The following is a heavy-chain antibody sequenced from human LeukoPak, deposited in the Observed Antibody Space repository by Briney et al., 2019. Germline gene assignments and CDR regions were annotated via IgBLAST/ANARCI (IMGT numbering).Heavy chain of an antibody. D-gene: IGHD6-13*01. CDR1: GFTFSSYA. CDR3: AKALAAAYTSLDY. CDR2: ISGSGGST. Sequence: PGGSLRLSCATSGFTFSSYAMSWVRQAPGKGLEWVSAISGSGGSTYYADSVKGRFTISRDNSKNTLYLQMNSLRAEDTAVYYCAKALAAAYTSLDYWGQGTLVTVSS. V-gene: IGHV3-23*01. J-gene: IGHJ4*02.